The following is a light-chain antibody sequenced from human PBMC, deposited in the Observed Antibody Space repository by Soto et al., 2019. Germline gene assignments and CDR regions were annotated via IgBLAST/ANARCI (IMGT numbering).Light chain of an antibody. V-gene: IGKV3-15*01. CDR1: QSVSSN. CDR2: GAS. J-gene: IGKJ4*01. Sequence: EIMMTQSPATLSVSPGERATLSCRASQSVSSNLAWYQQKPGQPPRLLIYGASTRATGIPARFSGSGSGTEFTLTISSLLSEDFATYYCQQYNNSPLTFGGGTKVEIK. CDR3: QQYNNSPLT.